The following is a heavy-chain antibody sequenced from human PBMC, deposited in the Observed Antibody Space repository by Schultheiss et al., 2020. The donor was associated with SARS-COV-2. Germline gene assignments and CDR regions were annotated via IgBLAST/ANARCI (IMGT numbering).Heavy chain of an antibody. CDR1: GDSVSSNSAT. V-gene: IGHV6-1*01. CDR2: TYYRSKCYD. Sequence: SETLSLTCAPSGDSVSSNSATWNWIRQSPSRGLGWLGRTYYRSKCYDDYAVSVKSRITINPDTSKNQFSLQLNSVTPEDTAVYYCARVAGGYSSSSPGDYWGHGTLVTVSS. CDR3: ARVAGGYSSSSPGDY. J-gene: IGHJ4*01. D-gene: IGHD6-6*01.